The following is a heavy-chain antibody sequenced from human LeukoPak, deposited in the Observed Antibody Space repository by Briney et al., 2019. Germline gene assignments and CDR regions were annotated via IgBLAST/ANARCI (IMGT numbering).Heavy chain of an antibody. V-gene: IGHV1-69*13. J-gene: IGHJ3*02. CDR1: GGTFSSYA. Sequence: GASVKVSCKASGGTFSSYAISWVRQAPGQGLEWMGGIIPIFGTANYARKFQGRVTITADESTSTAYMELSSLRSEDTAVYYCARGTVARAAFDIWGQGTMVTVSS. CDR2: IIPIFGTA. D-gene: IGHD4-11*01. CDR3: ARGTVARAAFDI.